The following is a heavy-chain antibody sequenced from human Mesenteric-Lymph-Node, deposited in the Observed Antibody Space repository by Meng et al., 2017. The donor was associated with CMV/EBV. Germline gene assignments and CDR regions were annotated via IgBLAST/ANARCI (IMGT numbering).Heavy chain of an antibody. CDR1: GESISLFYY. V-gene: IGHV4-39*01. Sequence: PGKVTPSVTLSLTCTVSGESISLFYYRGWLRQPPGRGLEWIGSVHYTGSTYYSPSLKSRVTVSVDTSKNQFSLRLTSVTAADTAVYYCARPFPSWQSPRLDPFGAWGQGTLVTVSS. CDR2: VHYTGST. CDR3: ARPFPSWQSPRLDPFGA. J-gene: IGHJ5*02. D-gene: IGHD6-19*01.